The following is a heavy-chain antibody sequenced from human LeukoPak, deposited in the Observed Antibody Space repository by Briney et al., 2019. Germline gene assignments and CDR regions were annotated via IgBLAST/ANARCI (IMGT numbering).Heavy chain of an antibody. J-gene: IGHJ4*02. CDR3: ARDSAVAAWDY. CDR1: GFNFSSYW. V-gene: IGHV3-7*01. D-gene: IGHD6-19*01. CDR2: IKKDGSET. Sequence: SGGSLRLSCAASGFNFSSYWMSWVRQAPGKGLEWVANIKKDGSETYYVDSVKGRFTISRDDAKNSVYLQMNSSRAEDTAFYFCARDSAVAAWDYWGQGTLVTVSS.